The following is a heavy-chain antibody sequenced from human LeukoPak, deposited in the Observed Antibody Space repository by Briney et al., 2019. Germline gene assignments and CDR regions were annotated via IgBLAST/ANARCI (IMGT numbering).Heavy chain of an antibody. J-gene: IGHJ6*02. V-gene: IGHV3-30-3*01. D-gene: IGHD3-10*01. CDR3: ARDEEAGGLDV. Sequence: GGSLRLSCAASGFTFLAYSMHWVRQAPGKGLEWVAVMLYDETQKYYADSVKGRFTVSRDNSKNTLYLEMDSLTDDDTAVYYCARDEEAGGLDVWGQGTTVTVSS. CDR1: GFTFLAYS. CDR2: MLYDETQK.